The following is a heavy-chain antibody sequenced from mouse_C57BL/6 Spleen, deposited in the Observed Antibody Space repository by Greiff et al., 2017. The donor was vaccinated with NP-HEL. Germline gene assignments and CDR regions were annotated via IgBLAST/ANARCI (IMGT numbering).Heavy chain of an antibody. D-gene: IGHD1-1*01. CDR1: GYTFTSYW. CDR3: TEATVVATLDY. V-gene: IGHV1-5*01. CDR2: IYPGNSDT. J-gene: IGHJ2*01. Sequence: EVQLQQSGTVLARPGASVKMSCKTSGYTFTSYWMHWVKQRPGQGLEWVGAIYPGNSDTSYNQKFKGKAKLTAVTSTSTAYMGLSSLTNEDSAVYYWTEATVVATLDYWGQGTTLTVSS.